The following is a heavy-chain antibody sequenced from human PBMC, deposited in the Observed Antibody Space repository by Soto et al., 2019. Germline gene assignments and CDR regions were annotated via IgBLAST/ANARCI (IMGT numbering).Heavy chain of an antibody. V-gene: IGHV4-30-4*01. CDR3: AIKYSYGWGSYIEGGYYYGMDG. J-gene: IGHJ6*02. D-gene: IGHD3-10*01. CDR1: AASISRGDYY. Sequence: QVQLQESGPGLVKPSQTLSLTCTVYAASISRGDYYWSWIRQPPGKRLEWIGYVYYSGSTYYNPSRNSRVTIEVDTSQTQFALKRRSVSAADTAVYYCAIKYSYGWGSYIEGGYYYGMDGWSQETKVTVSS. CDR2: VYYSGST.